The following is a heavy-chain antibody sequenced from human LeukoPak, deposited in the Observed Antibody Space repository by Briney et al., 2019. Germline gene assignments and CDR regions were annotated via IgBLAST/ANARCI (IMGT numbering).Heavy chain of an antibody. V-gene: IGHV3-30*18. Sequence: PGGSLRLSCAASGFTFSSYGMHWVRQAPGKGLEWVAVISYDGSNKYYADSVKGRFTISRDNSKNTLYLQMNSLRAGDTAVYYCAKGESSGWYPNFDYWGQGTLVTVSS. J-gene: IGHJ4*02. CDR2: ISYDGSNK. CDR3: AKGESSGWYPNFDY. CDR1: GFTFSSYG. D-gene: IGHD6-19*01.